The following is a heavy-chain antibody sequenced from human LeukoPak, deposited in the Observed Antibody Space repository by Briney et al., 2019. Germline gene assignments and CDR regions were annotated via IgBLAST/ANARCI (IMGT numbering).Heavy chain of an antibody. Sequence: SETLSLTCAVYGGAFSGYYWSWIRQPPGKGLEWIGEINHSGSTNYNPSLKSRVTISVDTSKNQCSLKLSSVTAADTAVYYCARSHPRLRPILSSGWYVYWGQGTLVTVSS. V-gene: IGHV4-34*01. CDR3: ARSHPRLRPILSSGWYVY. J-gene: IGHJ4*02. CDR2: INHSGST. D-gene: IGHD6-19*01. CDR1: GGAFSGYY.